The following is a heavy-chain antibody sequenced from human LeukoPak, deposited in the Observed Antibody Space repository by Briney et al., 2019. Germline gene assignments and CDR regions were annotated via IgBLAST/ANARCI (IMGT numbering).Heavy chain of an antibody. CDR2: IYSGGST. D-gene: IGHD3-22*01. CDR1: GFTVSSNY. Sequence: GGSLRLSCAASGFTVSSNYMSWVRQAPGKGLEWVSVIYSGGSTYYADSVKGRFTISRDSSKNTLYLQMNSLRADDTAVYYCARDPDYNDSAWGQGTLVTVSS. J-gene: IGHJ4*02. CDR3: ARDPDYNDSA. V-gene: IGHV3-53*01.